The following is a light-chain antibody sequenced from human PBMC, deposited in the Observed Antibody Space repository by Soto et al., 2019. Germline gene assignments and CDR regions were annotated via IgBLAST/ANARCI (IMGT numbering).Light chain of an antibody. CDR3: SSYTSSSTPYV. CDR2: DVS. CDR1: SSDVGGHNY. J-gene: IGLJ1*01. Sequence: QSVLTQPASVSGSPGQSITISCTGTSSDVGGHNYVSWYQQHPGKAPKLMIYDVSNRPSGFSNRSSGSKSGNTGSLTISGLQAEDEADYYCSSYTSSSTPYVFVTGTKLTVL. V-gene: IGLV2-14*01.